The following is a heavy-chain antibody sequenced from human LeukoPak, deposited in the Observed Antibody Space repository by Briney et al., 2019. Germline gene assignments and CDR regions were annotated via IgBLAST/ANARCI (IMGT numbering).Heavy chain of an antibody. CDR1: GGSISSYY. J-gene: IGHJ5*02. V-gene: IGHV4-59*01. D-gene: IGHD6-13*01. CDR3: ARCIAAAGIVWFDP. Sequence: SETLSLTCTVSGGSISSYYWSWIRQPPGKGLEWIGYIYYSGSTNYNPSLKSRVTISVDTSKNQFSLKLSSVTAADTAVYYCARCIAAAGIVWFDPWGQGTLVTVSS. CDR2: IYYSGST.